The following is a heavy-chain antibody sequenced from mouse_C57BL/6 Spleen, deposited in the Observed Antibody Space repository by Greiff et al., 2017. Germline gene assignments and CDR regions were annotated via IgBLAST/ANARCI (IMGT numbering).Heavy chain of an antibody. J-gene: IGHJ1*03. V-gene: IGHV6-3*01. CDR1: GFTFSNYW. Sequence: DVKLQESGGGLVQPGGSMKLSCVASGFTFSNYWMNWVRQSPEKGLEWVAQIRLKSDNYATHYAESVKGRFTISRDDSKSSVYLQMNNLRAEDTGIYSCRGRDDDYEDWYFDVWGTGTTVSVCS. D-gene: IGHD2-4*01. CDR3: RGRDDDYEDWYFDV. CDR2: IRLKSDNYAT.